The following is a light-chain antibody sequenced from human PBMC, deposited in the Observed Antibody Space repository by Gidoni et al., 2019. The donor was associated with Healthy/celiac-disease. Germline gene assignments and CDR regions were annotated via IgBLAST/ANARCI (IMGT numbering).Light chain of an antibody. CDR2: GAS. CDR3: QQYNNWPRA. J-gene: IGKJ3*01. Sequence: EIVMTQSPATLSVSPGERATLSCRASQSVSSNLAWYQQKPGQAPRLLIYGASTRATGIPARFIGSGSGTEFTLTISSLQSEDFAVYYCQQYNNWPRAFGPGTKVDIK. V-gene: IGKV3-15*01. CDR1: QSVSSN.